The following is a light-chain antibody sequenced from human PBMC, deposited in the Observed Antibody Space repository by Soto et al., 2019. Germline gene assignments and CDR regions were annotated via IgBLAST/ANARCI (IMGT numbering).Light chain of an antibody. CDR1: QSISTY. J-gene: IGKJ1*01. CDR2: ATS. V-gene: IGKV1-39*01. CDR3: QQHGTT. Sequence: DIQMTQSPSSLSASVGDRVTITCRASQSISTYLHWYQQKPGTAPKLLIYATSNLQSGVPSRFSGSGSGTDFTLTISRLEPEDSAVYYCQQHGTTFGQGTKADIK.